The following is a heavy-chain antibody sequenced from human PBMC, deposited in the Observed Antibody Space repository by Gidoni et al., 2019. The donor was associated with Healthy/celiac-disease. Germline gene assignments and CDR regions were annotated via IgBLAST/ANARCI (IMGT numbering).Heavy chain of an antibody. D-gene: IGHD1-26*01. Sequence: QVQLQESGPGLVKPSETLSLTCTVSGGSISSYYWSWIRQPPGKGLEWIGYIYYSGSTNSNPSLKSRVTISVDTSKNQFSLKLSSVTAADTAVYYCARGTPWSGSYPNTHFDYWGQGTLVTVSS. CDR3: ARGTPWSGSYPNTHFDY. CDR1: GGSISSYY. J-gene: IGHJ4*02. CDR2: IYYSGST. V-gene: IGHV4-59*01.